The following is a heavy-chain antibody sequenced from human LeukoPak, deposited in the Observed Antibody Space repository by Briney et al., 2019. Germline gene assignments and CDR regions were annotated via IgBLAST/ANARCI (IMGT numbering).Heavy chain of an antibody. D-gene: IGHD6-13*01. CDR1: GGSISSSSYY. CDR3: ARVRKYSSSWYYYYYYGMDV. V-gene: IGHV4-39*07. Sequence: SETLSLTCTVSGGSISSSSYYWGWIRQPPGKGLEWIGSIYYSGSTYYNPSLKSRVTISVDTSKNQFSLKLSSVTAADTAVYYCARVRKYSSSWYYYYYYGMDVWGQGTTVTVSS. J-gene: IGHJ6*02. CDR2: IYYSGST.